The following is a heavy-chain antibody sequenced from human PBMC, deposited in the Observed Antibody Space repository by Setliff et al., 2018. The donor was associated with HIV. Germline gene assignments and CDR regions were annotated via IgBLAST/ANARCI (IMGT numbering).Heavy chain of an antibody. J-gene: IGHJ5*02. CDR1: GFTFSTYW. Sequence: GGLLRLSCVASGFTFSTYWMSWVRQTPGKGLEFVANINQDGSVTNYVDSVKGRFTISRDNARNLVYLQMSSLRAEDTALYYCAKDFHDCGDASWFDPWGQGTLVTVSS. CDR3: AKDFHDCGDASWFDP. D-gene: IGHD4-17*01. V-gene: IGHV3-7*01. CDR2: INQDGSVT.